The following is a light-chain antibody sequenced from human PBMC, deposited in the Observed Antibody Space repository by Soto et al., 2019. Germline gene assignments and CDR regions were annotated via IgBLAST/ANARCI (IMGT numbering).Light chain of an antibody. CDR3: QQYGRTSWT. CDR2: GAS. Sequence: EIVLTQSPGTLSLSPGEGATLSSRASQSVSTNFFAWYQQKPGQAPRLLIYGASTRATGIPDRFSGSGSGTDFTLTISRLEPADFAVYYCQQYGRTSWTFGQGTKVEIK. V-gene: IGKV3-20*01. CDR1: QSVSTNF. J-gene: IGKJ1*01.